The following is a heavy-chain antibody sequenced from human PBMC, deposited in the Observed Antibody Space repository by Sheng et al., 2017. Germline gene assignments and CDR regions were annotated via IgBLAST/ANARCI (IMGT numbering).Heavy chain of an antibody. D-gene: IGHD2-2*01. CDR2: ISGSGDNI. CDR3: AKDRYCSSATCHFDD. CDR1: GFTFTTYA. J-gene: IGHJ4*02. Sequence: VKLLESGGGMVQPGGSLRLSCVASGFTFTTYAMAWVRQAPGKGLEWVSTISGSGDNIYYSNSVKGRFTISRDNSKNTLYLQTNSLRVDDTAIYYCAKDRYCSSATCHFDDWGQGTLVTVSS. V-gene: IGHV3-23*01.